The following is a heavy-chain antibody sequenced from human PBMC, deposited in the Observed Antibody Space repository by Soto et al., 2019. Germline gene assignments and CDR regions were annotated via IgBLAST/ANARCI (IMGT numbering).Heavy chain of an antibody. D-gene: IGHD6-13*01. J-gene: IGHJ4*02. CDR3: AKDQGSSWYEIDY. V-gene: IGHV3-23*01. CDR1: GFTFSNYA. CDR2: ISGSGGST. Sequence: EVQLLESGGGLXXXGXXXRLSCAASGFTFSNYAVTWVRQAPGKGLEWVSTISGSGGSTYYADSVKGRFTISRDNSKNTLYLQMNSLRAEDTAVYYCAKDQGSSWYEIDYWGQGTLVTVSS.